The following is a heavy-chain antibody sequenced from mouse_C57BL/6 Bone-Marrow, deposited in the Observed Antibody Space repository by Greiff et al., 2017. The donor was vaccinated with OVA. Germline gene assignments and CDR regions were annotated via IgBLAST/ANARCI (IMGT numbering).Heavy chain of an antibody. D-gene: IGHD1-1*01. V-gene: IGHV1-81*01. CDR1: GYTFTSYG. Sequence: QVQLQQSGAELARPGASVKLSCKASGYTFTSYGISWVKQRTGQGLEWIGEIYPRSGNTYYNEKFKGKATLTADKSSSTAYMELRSLTSEDSAVYFCARSYYYGSSLAWFAYWGQGTLVTVSA. CDR3: ARSYYYGSSLAWFAY. CDR2: IYPRSGNT. J-gene: IGHJ3*01.